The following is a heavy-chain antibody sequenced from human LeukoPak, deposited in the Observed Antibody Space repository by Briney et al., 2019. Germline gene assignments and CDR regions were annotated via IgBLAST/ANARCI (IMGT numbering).Heavy chain of an antibody. J-gene: IGHJ4*02. V-gene: IGHV3-11*01. CDR3: ARAGQSDY. CDR1: GFTFSDYY. CDR2: ISGSSRTI. Sequence: KSGGSLRLSCAASGFTFSDYYMSWIRQTPGKGLEWVSSISGSSRTISYADSVKGRFTTSRDNAKNSLFLQLNSLRAEDTAVYYCARAGQSDYWGQGTLVTVSS.